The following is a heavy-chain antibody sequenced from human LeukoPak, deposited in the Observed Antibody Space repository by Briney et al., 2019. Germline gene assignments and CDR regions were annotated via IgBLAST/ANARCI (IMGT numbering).Heavy chain of an antibody. J-gene: IGHJ4*02. CDR1: GGTFSSYT. Sequence: SVKVSCKASGGTFSSYTISWVRQAPGQGLEWMGRIIPILGIANYAQKFQGRVTITADKSTSTAYMELSSLRSEDTAVYYCARAPSGGLAHFDYWGQGTLVTASS. D-gene: IGHD4-23*01. V-gene: IGHV1-69*02. CDR2: IIPILGIA. CDR3: ARAPSGGLAHFDY.